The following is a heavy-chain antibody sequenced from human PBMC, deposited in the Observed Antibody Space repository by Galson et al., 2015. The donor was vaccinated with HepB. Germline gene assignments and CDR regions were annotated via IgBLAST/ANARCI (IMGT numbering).Heavy chain of an antibody. V-gene: IGHV3-7*03. D-gene: IGHD3-22*01. CDR2: INQDGSEE. J-gene: IGHJ3*02. Sequence: SLRLSCAASGFTFSSYSMNWVRQAPGKGLEWVANINQDGSEEYYVDSVKGRFTVSRDNAKNSLYLQMNSLRAEDTAFYYCARYGNGYHPQLTVDIWGQGTMVTVSS. CDR1: GFTFSSYS. CDR3: ARYGNGYHPQLTVDI.